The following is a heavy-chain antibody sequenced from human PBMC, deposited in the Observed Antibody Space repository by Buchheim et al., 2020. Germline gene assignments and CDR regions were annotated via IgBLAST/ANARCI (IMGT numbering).Heavy chain of an antibody. J-gene: IGHJ4*02. D-gene: IGHD4-23*01. CDR3: ARDYYGGNPINLFDY. CDR2: ISYDGSNK. CDR1: GFTFSSYA. Sequence: QVQLVESGGGAVQPGRSLRLSCAASGFTFSSYAMHWVRQAPGKGLEWVAVISYDGSNKYYADSVKGRFTISRDNSKNTLYLQMNSLRAEDTAVYYCARDYYGGNPINLFDYWGQGTL. V-gene: IGHV3-30*04.